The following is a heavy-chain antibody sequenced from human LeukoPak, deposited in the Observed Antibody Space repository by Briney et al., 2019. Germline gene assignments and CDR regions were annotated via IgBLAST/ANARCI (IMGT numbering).Heavy chain of an antibody. J-gene: IGHJ4*02. CDR1: GFTFSSYA. CDR3: VKDLSRYSYGSGGY. V-gene: IGHV3-23*01. CDR2: ISGSGGST. D-gene: IGHD5-18*01. Sequence: PGGSLRLSCAASGFTFSSYAMSWVRQAPGRGLEWVSAISGSGGSTYYADSVKGRFTISRDNSKNTLYLQMNSLRAEDTAVYYCVKDLSRYSYGSGGYWGQGTLVTVSS.